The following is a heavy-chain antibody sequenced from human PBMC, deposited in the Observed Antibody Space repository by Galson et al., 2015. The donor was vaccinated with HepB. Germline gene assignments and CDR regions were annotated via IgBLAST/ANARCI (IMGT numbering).Heavy chain of an antibody. D-gene: IGHD2-15*01. V-gene: IGHV3-15*01. J-gene: IGHJ3*02. CDR1: GFTFSNAW. CDR2: IKSKTDGGTT. Sequence: SLRLSCAASGFTFSNAWMSWVRQAPGKGLEWVGRIKSKTDGGTTDYAAPVKGRFTISRDDSKNTLYLQMNSLKTEDTAVYYCTTGILSVVVAALHAFDIWGQGTMVTVSS. CDR3: TTGILSVVVAALHAFDI.